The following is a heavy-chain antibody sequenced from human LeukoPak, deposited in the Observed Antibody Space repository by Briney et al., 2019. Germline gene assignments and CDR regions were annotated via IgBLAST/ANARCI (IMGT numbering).Heavy chain of an antibody. J-gene: IGHJ4*02. D-gene: IGHD3-10*01. CDR3: ARSTGSQYDY. Sequence: PSETLSLTCTVSGGSITTYYWNWIRQPPGKELEWIGYIYHSGSTNYNPSIQSRVTISLDTSKNQFSLNLNSATAADTAVYYCARSTGSQYDYWGQGTLVTVSS. V-gene: IGHV4-59*01. CDR1: GGSITTYY. CDR2: IYHSGST.